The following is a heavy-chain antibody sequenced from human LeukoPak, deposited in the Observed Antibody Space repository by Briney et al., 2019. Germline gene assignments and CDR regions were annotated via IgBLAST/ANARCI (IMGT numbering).Heavy chain of an antibody. Sequence: PSETLSLTCTVSGGSISSYYWSWIRQPPGKGLEWIGYIYYSGSTNYNPSLKSRVTISVDTSKNQFSLKLSSVTAADTAVYYCARDLHYDSIWYFQHWGQGTLVTVSS. D-gene: IGHD3-22*01. J-gene: IGHJ1*01. CDR2: IYYSGST. CDR3: ARDLHYDSIWYFQH. CDR1: GGSISSYY. V-gene: IGHV4-59*01.